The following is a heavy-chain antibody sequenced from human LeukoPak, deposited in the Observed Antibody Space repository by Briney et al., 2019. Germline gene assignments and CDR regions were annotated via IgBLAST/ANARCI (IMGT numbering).Heavy chain of an antibody. Sequence: QPGGSLRLSCAASGFTFSTYSMNWVRQAAGKGLESVSFISRSMSTIYYADSVKGRFTISRDNAKNSLYLQMNSLRDEDTAVYYCARVWGRSFDYWGQGTLVTVSS. D-gene: IGHD7-27*01. CDR1: GFTFSTYS. J-gene: IGHJ4*02. CDR2: ISRSMSTI. CDR3: ARVWGRSFDY. V-gene: IGHV3-48*02.